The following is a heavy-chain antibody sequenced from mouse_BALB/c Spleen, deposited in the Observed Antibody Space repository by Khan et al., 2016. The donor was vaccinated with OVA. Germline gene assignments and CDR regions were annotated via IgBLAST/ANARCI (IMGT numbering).Heavy chain of an antibody. J-gene: IGHJ4*01. V-gene: IGHV9-4*02. CDR1: GYTFTTAG. CDR2: INTHSGVP. Sequence: QIQLVQSGPELKKPGETVRISCKASGYTFTTAGIQWVQQMPGKGLKWIGWINTHSGVPKYAEDFKGRFAFSLEISVNTAYLQITSIKNKNTATYFGARGEAAYYRNDEDAMEYWGQGTSVTVSS. CDR3: ARGEAAYYRNDEDAMEY. D-gene: IGHD2-14*01.